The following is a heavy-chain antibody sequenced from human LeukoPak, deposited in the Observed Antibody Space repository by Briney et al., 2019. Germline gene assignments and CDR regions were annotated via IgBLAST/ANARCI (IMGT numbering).Heavy chain of an antibody. V-gene: IGHV3-30*18. CDR2: ISYDGNHS. Sequence: QPGGSLRLSCAATGFTFRSYGMHWVRQAPGKGLEWVAVISYDGNHSYYADSVKGRFTISRDNSKNTLYLQMNSLRAEDTAVYYCAKEYDFWSGYCPRVDPWGQGTLVTVSS. J-gene: IGHJ5*02. CDR1: GFTFRSYG. CDR3: AKEYDFWSGYCPRVDP. D-gene: IGHD3-3*01.